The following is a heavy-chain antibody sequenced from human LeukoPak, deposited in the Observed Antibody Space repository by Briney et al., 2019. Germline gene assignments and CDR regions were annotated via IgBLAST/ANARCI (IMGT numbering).Heavy chain of an antibody. Sequence: SETLSLTCTVSGGSISSSSYYWGWIRQPPGKGLEWIGSIYYSGSTYYNPSLKSRVTISVDTSKNQFSLKLSSVTAADTAVYYCARRPHYYDSSGYYYFFDYWGQGTLVTVSS. D-gene: IGHD3-22*01. CDR2: IYYSGST. V-gene: IGHV4-39*01. J-gene: IGHJ4*02. CDR1: GGSISSSSYY. CDR3: ARRPHYYDSSGYYYFFDY.